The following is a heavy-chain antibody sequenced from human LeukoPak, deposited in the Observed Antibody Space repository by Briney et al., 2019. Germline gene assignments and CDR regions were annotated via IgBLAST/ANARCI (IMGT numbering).Heavy chain of an antibody. Sequence: GRSLRLSCAASGLTFSSYAMHWVRQAPVKGLEWVAVISYDGSNKYYADSVKGRFTISRDNSKNTLYLQMNSLRAEDTAVYYCARVVGGSYYYDSSGYYVYWGQGTLVTVSS. CDR3: ARVVGGSYYYDSSGYYVY. CDR2: ISYDGSNK. CDR1: GLTFSSYA. D-gene: IGHD3-22*01. J-gene: IGHJ4*02. V-gene: IGHV3-30-3*01.